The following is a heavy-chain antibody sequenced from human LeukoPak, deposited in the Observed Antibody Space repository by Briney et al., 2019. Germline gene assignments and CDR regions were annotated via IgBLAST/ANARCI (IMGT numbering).Heavy chain of an antibody. D-gene: IGHD3-22*01. J-gene: IGHJ3*02. V-gene: IGHV1-46*01. CDR3: ASHYSSGYYGNAFDI. Sequence: ASVKVSCKASGGTFSSYAISWVRQAPGQGLEWMGIINPSGGSTSYAQKFQGRVTMTRDTSTSTVYMELSSLRSEDTAVYYCASHYSSGYYGNAFDIWGQGTMVTVSS. CDR1: GGTFSSYA. CDR2: INPSGGST.